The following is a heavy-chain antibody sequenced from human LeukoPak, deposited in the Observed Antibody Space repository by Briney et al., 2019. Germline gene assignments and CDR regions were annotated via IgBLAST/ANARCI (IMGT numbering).Heavy chain of an antibody. CDR2: IYHSGST. CDR3: ARGYGSHMDV. Sequence: SETPSLTCAVSGGSISSGGYSWSWIRQPPGKGLEWIGYIYHSGSTYYNPSLKSRVTISVDRSKNQFSLKLSSVTAADTAVYYCARGYGSHMDVWGQGTTVTVSS. J-gene: IGHJ6*02. V-gene: IGHV4-30-2*01. D-gene: IGHD3-10*01. CDR1: GGSISSGGYS.